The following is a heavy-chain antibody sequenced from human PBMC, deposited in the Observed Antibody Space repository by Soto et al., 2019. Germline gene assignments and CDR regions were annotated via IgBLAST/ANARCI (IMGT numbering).Heavy chain of an antibody. Sequence: SETLTLTCTVSGGSISSGGYYWSWIRQHPGKGLEWIGYIYYSGSTYYNPSLKSRVTVSVDTSKNQFSLKLSSVTAADTAVYYCARDRECSGGTCYNYFDYWGQGTLVTVSS. CDR1: GGSISSGGYY. CDR2: IYYSGST. J-gene: IGHJ4*02. D-gene: IGHD2-15*01. CDR3: ARDRECSGGTCYNYFDY. V-gene: IGHV4-31*03.